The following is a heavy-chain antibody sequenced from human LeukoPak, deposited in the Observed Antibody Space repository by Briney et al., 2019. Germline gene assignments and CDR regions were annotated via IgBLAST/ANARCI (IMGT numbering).Heavy chain of an antibody. CDR1: GITFSSLW. V-gene: IGHV3-7*01. CDR3: ATSRSFDY. CDR2: IKQDGSEK. Sequence: GGSLRLSCAASGITFSSLWMSWFRQAPGKGLEWVADIKQDGSEKYYVDSVKGRFTISRDNAKNSLYLQMNSLRAEDTAVYYCATSRSFDYWGQGTLVTVSS. J-gene: IGHJ4*02.